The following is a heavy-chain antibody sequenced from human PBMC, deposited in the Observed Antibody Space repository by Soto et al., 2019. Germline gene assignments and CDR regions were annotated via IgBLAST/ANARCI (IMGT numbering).Heavy chain of an antibody. D-gene: IGHD3-10*01. CDR2: INHSGST. J-gene: IGHJ3*02. CDR1: VGSFSGYH. CDR3: ARGTWVRSAFDI. Sequence: QVQLQQWGAGLLKPSETLSLTCAVYVGSFSGYHWSWIRQPPGKGLEWIGEINHSGSTTYNPSLTSRVTISVDTSQNQFSLRLSSVTAADTAVYSCARGTWVRSAFDIWGQGTMVTVSS. V-gene: IGHV4-34*01.